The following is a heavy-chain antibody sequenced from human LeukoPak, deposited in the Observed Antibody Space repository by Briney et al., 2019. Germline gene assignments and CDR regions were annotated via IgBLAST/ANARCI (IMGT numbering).Heavy chain of an antibody. CDR3: ARGREELLWLGERGLEGRDV. CDR1: GYTFTSYD. Sequence: GASVKVSCKASGYTFTSYDINWVRQATGQGLEWMGWMNPNSGNTGYAQKFQGRVTMTRNTSISTAYMELSSLRSEDTAVYYCARGREELLWLGERGLEGRDVWAKGTTVTVSS. D-gene: IGHD3-10*01. J-gene: IGHJ6*04. CDR2: MNPNSGNT. V-gene: IGHV1-8*01.